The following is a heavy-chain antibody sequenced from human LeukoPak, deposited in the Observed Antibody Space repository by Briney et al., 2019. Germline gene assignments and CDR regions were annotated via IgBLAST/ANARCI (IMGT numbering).Heavy chain of an antibody. V-gene: IGHV3-23*01. CDR1: GFTFSTYA. CDR3: AKSNTPALYYDSSGY. J-gene: IGHJ4*02. D-gene: IGHD3-22*01. CDR2: ISGSGGST. Sequence: GGSLRLSCAASGFTFSTYAMSWVCQAPGKGLEWVSAISGSGGSTYYADSVKGRFTISRDNSKNTLYLQMNSLRAEDTAVYYCAKSNTPALYYDSSGYWGQGTLVTVSS.